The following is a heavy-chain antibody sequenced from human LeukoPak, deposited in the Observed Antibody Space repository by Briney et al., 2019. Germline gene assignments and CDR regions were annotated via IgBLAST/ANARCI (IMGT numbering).Heavy chain of an antibody. Sequence: TSETLSLTCAVSGGSISSYYWSWIRQPPGKGLEWIGYIYYSGSTNYNPSLKSRVTISVDTSKNQFSLKLSSVTAADTAVYYCARGGAYYDILTGYPRPYYMDVWGKGTTVTISS. CDR3: ARGGAYYDILTGYPRPYYMDV. J-gene: IGHJ6*03. CDR1: GGSISSYY. D-gene: IGHD3-9*01. CDR2: IYYSGST. V-gene: IGHV4-59*01.